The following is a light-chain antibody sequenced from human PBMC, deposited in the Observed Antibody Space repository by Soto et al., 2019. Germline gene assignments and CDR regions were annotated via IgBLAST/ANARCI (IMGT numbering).Light chain of an antibody. V-gene: IGLV4-69*01. CDR2: INSDGSH. CDR3: QAWVTGIGV. J-gene: IGLJ2*01. CDR1: RGHSRNA. Sequence: QSVLTQSPSASASLGASVKLTCTLSRGHSRNAIACHQQQPEKGPRYLMKINSDGSHIKGDEIPDRFSGSSSGAERYLTISSLQSEDEADYYCQAWVTGIGVFGGGTKLTVL.